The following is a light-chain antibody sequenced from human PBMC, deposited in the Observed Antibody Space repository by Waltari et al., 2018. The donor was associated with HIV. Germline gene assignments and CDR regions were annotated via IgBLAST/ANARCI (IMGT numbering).Light chain of an antibody. J-gene: IGLJ2*01. Sequence: QSVLTQPPSVSGAPGQRVTISCTGGSSNIGADYDVDGYQQIPGTAPKLLISGNKNRPSGVPDRFSASKSGASASLAITGLQAEDEDDYFCQSYDRSLGASVVFGGGTKLTVL. CDR3: QSYDRSLGASVV. CDR1: SSNIGADYD. CDR2: GNK. V-gene: IGLV1-40*01.